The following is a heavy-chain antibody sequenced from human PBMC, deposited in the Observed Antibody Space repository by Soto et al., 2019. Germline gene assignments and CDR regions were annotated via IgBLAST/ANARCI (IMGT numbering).Heavy chain of an antibody. CDR1: GFTFSSYW. CDR3: ARAKAAYDILTGYYYYYMDV. J-gene: IGHJ6*03. CDR2: IKQDGSEK. Sequence: GGSLRLSCAASGFTFSSYWMSWVRQAPGKGLEWVANIKQDGSEKYYVDSVKGRFTISRDNAKNSLYLQMNSLRAEDTAVYYCARAKAAYDILTGYYYYYMDVWGKGTTVTVSS. D-gene: IGHD3-9*01. V-gene: IGHV3-7*01.